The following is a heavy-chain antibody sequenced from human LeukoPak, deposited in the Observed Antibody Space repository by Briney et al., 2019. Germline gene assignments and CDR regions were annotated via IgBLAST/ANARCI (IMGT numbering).Heavy chain of an antibody. D-gene: IGHD1-1*01. CDR2: IYYSGST. CDR1: GGSISSTNYY. CDR3: ARRYNWNDRWD. V-gene: IGHV4-39*07. J-gene: IGHJ4*02. Sequence: PSETLSLTCTVSGGSISSTNYYWGWIRQPPGKGLQWIGSIYYSGSTYYNPSLKSRLTISLDTSKNQFSLRLSSVTAADTAFYYCARRYNWNDRWDWGQGTLVTVSP.